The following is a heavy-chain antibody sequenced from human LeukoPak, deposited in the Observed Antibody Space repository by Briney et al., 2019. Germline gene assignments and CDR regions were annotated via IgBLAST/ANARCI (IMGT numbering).Heavy chain of an antibody. CDR3: AIVFRGGLLGAFDI. D-gene: IGHD5/OR15-5a*01. Sequence: SETLSLTCTVSGGSISSSSYYWGWIRQPPGKGLEWIGSIYYSGSTYYNPSLKSRVTISVDTSKNQFSLKLSSVTAADTAVYYCAIVFRGGLLGAFDIWGQGAMVTVSS. CDR2: IYYSGST. CDR1: GGSISSSSYY. V-gene: IGHV4-39*01. J-gene: IGHJ3*02.